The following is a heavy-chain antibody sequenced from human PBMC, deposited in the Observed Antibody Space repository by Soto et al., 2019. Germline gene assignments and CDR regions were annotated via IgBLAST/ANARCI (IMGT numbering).Heavy chain of an antibody. CDR2: IDWDDDE. V-gene: IGHV2-70*01. J-gene: IGHJ5*02. Sequence: SGPTLGNPTQTLTLTCTFSGFSLSTSGMCVSWIRQPPGKALEWLALIDWDDDEYYSTSLKTRLTISKDTSKNQVVLTMTNMDPVDTATYYCARALWFGELSPWFDPWGQGTLVTVSS. D-gene: IGHD3-10*01. CDR1: GFSLSTSGMC. CDR3: ARALWFGELSPWFDP.